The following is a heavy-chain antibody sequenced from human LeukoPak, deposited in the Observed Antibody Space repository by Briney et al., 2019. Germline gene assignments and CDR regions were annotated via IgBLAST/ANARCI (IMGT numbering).Heavy chain of an antibody. J-gene: IGHJ3*02. CDR1: GGTFSSYA. D-gene: IGHD3-22*01. CDR2: IIPIFGTA. V-gene: IGHV1-69*05. CDR3: ARGVSHNYYDSSGYPTGIAFDI. Sequence: SVKVSCTASGGTFSSYAISWVRQSPGQGLEWMGRIIPIFGTANYAQKFQGRVTITTDESTSTANMELSSLRSEDTAVYYCARGVSHNYYDSSGYPTGIAFDIWGQGTMVTVSS.